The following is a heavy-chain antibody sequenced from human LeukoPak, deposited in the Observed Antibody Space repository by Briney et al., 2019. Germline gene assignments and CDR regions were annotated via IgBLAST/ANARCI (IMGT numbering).Heavy chain of an antibody. V-gene: IGHV4-39*07. CDR3: ARVPHGETIFGVVLYWFDP. D-gene: IGHD3-3*01. J-gene: IGHJ5*02. CDR2: IYHSGST. Sequence: PSETLSLTCTVSGGSLSSSTYYWGWIRQPPGKGLEWIGSIYHSGSTYYNPSLKSRVTISIDTSKNQFSLKLSSVTAADTAVYYCARVPHGETIFGVVLYWFDPWGQGTLVTVSS. CDR1: GGSLSSSTYY.